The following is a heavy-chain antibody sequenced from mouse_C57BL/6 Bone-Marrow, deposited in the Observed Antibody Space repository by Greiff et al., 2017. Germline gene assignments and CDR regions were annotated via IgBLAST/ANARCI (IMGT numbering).Heavy chain of an antibody. CDR3: ARLGYYGSSPYYAMDY. V-gene: IGHV1-22*01. CDR2: INPNNGGT. J-gene: IGHJ4*01. D-gene: IGHD1-1*01. CDR1: GYTFTDYN. Sequence: EVQRVESGPELVKPGASVKMSCKASGYTFTDYNMHWVKQSHGKSLEWIGYINPNNGGTSYNQKFKGKATLTVNKSSSTAYMELRSLTSEDSAVYYCARLGYYGSSPYYAMDYWGQGTSVTVSS.